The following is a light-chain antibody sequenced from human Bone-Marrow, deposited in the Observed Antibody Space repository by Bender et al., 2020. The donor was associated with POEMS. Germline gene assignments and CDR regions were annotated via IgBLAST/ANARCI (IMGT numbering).Light chain of an antibody. V-gene: IGLV2-14*01. CDR3: SSYRSGSTLVV. CDR1: SNDIGGYNY. J-gene: IGLJ2*01. CDR2: DVT. Sequence: QSAVTQPASVSGSPGQSITISCTGTSNDIGGYNYVSWYHQHPGKAPKLMIYDVTSRPSAVSSRFSGSKSGNTASLTISGLQAEDEADYYCSSYRSGSTLVVFGGGTKVTVL.